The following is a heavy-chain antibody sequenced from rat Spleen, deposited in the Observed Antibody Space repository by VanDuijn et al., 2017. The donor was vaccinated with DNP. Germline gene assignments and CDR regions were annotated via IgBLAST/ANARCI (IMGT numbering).Heavy chain of an antibody. D-gene: IGHD1-2*01. CDR1: GFTFSSYW. V-gene: IGHV5-31*01. J-gene: IGHJ3*01. Sequence: EVQLVESGGGLVRPGRSLKLSCVASGFTFSSYWMFWVRQVPGRGLEWVASITSSGGSIYYPDSVKGRFTISRDDAKNTLYLQMNSLRSEDTATYYCAARYSSSWFAYWGQGTLVTVSS. CDR2: ITSSGGSI. CDR3: AARYSSSWFAY.